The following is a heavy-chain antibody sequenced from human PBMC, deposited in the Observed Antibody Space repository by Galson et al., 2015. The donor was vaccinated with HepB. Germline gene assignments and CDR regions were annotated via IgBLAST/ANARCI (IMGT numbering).Heavy chain of an antibody. V-gene: IGHV3-23*01. D-gene: IGHD3-9*01. CDR1: GFTFSSYA. J-gene: IGHJ4*02. Sequence: SLRLSCAASGFTFSSYAMTWVRQAPGKGLEWVSVISGSGSTTYYADSVKGRFTISRDNSKNTVYLQMNSLRAEDTAVYYCSHPGYWGQGTLVTVSS. CDR2: ISGSGSTT. CDR3: SHPGY.